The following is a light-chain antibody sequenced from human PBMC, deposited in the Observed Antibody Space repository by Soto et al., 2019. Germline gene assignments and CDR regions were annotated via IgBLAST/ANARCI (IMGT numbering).Light chain of an antibody. J-gene: IGKJ3*01. CDR3: QQANSIPFT. CDR2: GAS. CDR1: QDIHTW. V-gene: IGKV1-12*01. Sequence: DMQMTQSPSSVSASLGDRVTITCRASQDIHTWLAWYQQKPGQAPKLLIYGASHLQSGVPSRFSGSGSGTDFTLTISSLQSEDFATYYCQQANSIPFTFGPWTKVDVK.